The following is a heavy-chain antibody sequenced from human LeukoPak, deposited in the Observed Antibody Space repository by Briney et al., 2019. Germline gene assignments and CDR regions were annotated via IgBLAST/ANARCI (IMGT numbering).Heavy chain of an antibody. Sequence: PGWSLRLSCAASGFTVSSNYMSWVRQAPGKGLEWVSVIYSGGSTYYADSVKGRFTISRDNSKNTLYLQMNSLRAEDTAVYYCARAARSFHSSYYFDYWGQGTLVTVSS. D-gene: IGHD6-6*01. J-gene: IGHJ4*02. CDR2: IYSGGST. V-gene: IGHV3-53*01. CDR1: GFTVSSNY. CDR3: ARAARSFHSSYYFDY.